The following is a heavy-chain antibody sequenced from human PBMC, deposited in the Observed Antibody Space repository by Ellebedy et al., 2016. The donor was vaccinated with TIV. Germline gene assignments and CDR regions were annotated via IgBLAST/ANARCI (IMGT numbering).Heavy chain of an antibody. CDR3: LLHEQH. CDR2: IGSGSDTI. J-gene: IGHJ1*01. V-gene: IGHV3-48*04. CDR1: GFTFSSYD. Sequence: GGSLRLSXAASGFTFSSYDMNWVRQAPGKGLEWVSYIGSGSDTIYYADSVKGRFTISRDNAKNSLYLQMNSLTAEDTAIYYCLLHEQHWGQGTLVTVSS.